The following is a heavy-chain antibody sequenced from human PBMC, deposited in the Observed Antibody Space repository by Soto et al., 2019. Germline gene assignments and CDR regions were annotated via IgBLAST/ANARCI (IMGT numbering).Heavy chain of an antibody. CDR3: ARVSCSSYPRYYYYGMAV. J-gene: IGHJ6*02. D-gene: IGHD2-15*01. Sequence: QVQLQESGPGLVKPSQTLSLTCTVSGGSISSGGYYWSWIRQHPGKGLEWIGYIYYSGSTSYNPSLKSRFTISVDTSKTQFSLKLSSVTAADTAVYYRARVSCSSYPRYYYYGMAVWGQGTTVTVSS. CDR1: GGSISSGGYY. V-gene: IGHV4-31*03. CDR2: IYYSGST.